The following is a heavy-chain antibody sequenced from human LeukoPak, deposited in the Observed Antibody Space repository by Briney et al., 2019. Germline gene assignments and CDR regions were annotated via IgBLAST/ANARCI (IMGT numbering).Heavy chain of an antibody. D-gene: IGHD1-26*01. V-gene: IGHV3-23*01. Sequence: GGSLRLSCAASGFTFSSYAMTWVRQAPGKGLEWVSFISGSGGSSYYAASVKGLFTISRDNSKNTLYLQMNSLRAEDTAVYYCAKDGGPLGGSYYYYYYMDVWGKGTTVTVSS. J-gene: IGHJ6*03. CDR1: GFTFSSYA. CDR3: AKDGGPLGGSYYYYYYMDV. CDR2: ISGSGGSS.